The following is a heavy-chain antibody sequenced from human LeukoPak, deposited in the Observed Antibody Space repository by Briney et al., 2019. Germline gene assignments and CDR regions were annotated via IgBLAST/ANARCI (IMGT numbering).Heavy chain of an antibody. D-gene: IGHD3-10*01. V-gene: IGHV3-7*01. Sequence: PGGSLRLSCAASGFPFFNYWMSWVRQAPGKGLEWVANIKEDESEMYYVDSVQGRFTISRDNDYNLLFLQMNRLRGEDTAVYYCVRDLRVGVNAFDLWGQGTMATVFS. CDR1: GFPFFNYW. J-gene: IGHJ3*01. CDR3: VRDLRVGVNAFDL. CDR2: IKEDESEM.